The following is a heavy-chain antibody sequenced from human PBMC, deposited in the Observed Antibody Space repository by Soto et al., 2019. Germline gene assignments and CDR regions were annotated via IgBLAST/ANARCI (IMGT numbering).Heavy chain of an antibody. CDR1: GYTFTSYY. CDR2: INPSGGST. Sequence: EASVKVSCKASGYTFTSYYMHWVRQAPGQGLEWMGIINPSGGSTSYAQKFQGRFTISRDNSKNTRYLQMNSLRPEDTAIYYCAKDEGVGGTLGLPNGNEYWGLGVLVTVSS. V-gene: IGHV1-46*01. CDR3: AKDEGVGGTLGLPNGNEY. D-gene: IGHD1-26*01. J-gene: IGHJ4*02.